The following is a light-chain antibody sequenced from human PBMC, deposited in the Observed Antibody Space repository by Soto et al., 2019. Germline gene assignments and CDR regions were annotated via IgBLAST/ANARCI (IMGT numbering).Light chain of an antibody. CDR1: QGISNY. J-gene: IGKJ1*01. V-gene: IGKV1-27*01. CDR3: QKYNSDHRT. Sequence: DIQMTQAPSSLSASVGDRVTITCRSSQGISNYLAWYQQKPGKVPRLLIYSASTLQSGVPSRFSGSGSGTDFTLTISSLQPEDVATYYCQKYNSDHRTFGQGTKVDIK. CDR2: SAS.